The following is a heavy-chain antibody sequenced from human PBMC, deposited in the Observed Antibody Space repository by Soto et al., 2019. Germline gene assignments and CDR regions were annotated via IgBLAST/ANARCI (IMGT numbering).Heavy chain of an antibody. J-gene: IGHJ6*02. D-gene: IGHD3-3*01. CDR1: GYTFDGYW. Sequence: ESLKISCEGSGYTFDGYWIAWVRQMPGKGLEWMGIIDPYDSETKYSASFQGQVIISADKSISTAYIEWSSLKASDTGMYYCARAYYDFYGLDVWGQGTTVTVSS. V-gene: IGHV5-51*01. CDR2: IDPYDSET. CDR3: ARAYYDFYGLDV.